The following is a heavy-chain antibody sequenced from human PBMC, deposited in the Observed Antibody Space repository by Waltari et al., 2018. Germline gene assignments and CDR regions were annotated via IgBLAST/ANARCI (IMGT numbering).Heavy chain of an antibody. D-gene: IGHD3-16*01. Sequence: EVQLVESGGGLVQPGGSLRLSCAASGLTLRSYWMHWVRQAPGKGLVGGYRIGFDGTGTRYADSVKGRFTISRDDAKNTVYLQMNSVRAEDTAVYYCIRDFGEPGATNVFDIWGQGTMVTVSS. CDR1: GLTLRSYW. CDR3: IRDFGEPGATNVFDI. V-gene: IGHV3-74*01. J-gene: IGHJ3*02. CDR2: IGFDGTGT.